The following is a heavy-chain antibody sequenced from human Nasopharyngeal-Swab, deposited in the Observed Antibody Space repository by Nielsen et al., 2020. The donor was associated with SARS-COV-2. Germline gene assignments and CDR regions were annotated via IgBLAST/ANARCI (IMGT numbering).Heavy chain of an antibody. D-gene: IGHD4-17*01. CDR3: ARHFASRNDGDYDY. V-gene: IGHV4-59*08. CDR1: GGSIDKYC. Sequence: SETLSLTCTVSGGSIDKYCWGWIRQPPGKGLEWIGYICYNGNADYNPSLKSRVTMSVDTSNNQFSLKLTSVTAADTAVYYCARHFASRNDGDYDYWGQGTLVTGSS. CDR2: ICYNGNA. J-gene: IGHJ4*02.